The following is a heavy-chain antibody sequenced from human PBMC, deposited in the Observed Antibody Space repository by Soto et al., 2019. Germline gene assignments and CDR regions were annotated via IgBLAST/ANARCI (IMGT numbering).Heavy chain of an antibody. Sequence: GGSLRLSCAASGFSFSDYAMSWVRHEQGKGLEWVSTISKSGASKYYANSVRGRFAVSRDNSRNTLHLQMNILSAADTALYYCVKDFQDRNCGDPNFSFSGMDVWGQGTTVTVS. D-gene: IGHD1-1*01. J-gene: IGHJ6*02. V-gene: IGHV3-23*01. CDR3: VKDFQDRNCGDPNFSFSGMDV. CDR1: GFSFSDYA. CDR2: ISKSGASK.